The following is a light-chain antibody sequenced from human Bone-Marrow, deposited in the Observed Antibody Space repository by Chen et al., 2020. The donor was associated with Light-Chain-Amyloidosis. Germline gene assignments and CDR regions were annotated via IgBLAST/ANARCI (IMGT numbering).Light chain of an antibody. CDR1: QSINSW. CDR3: QQYYSYPYS. Sequence: DIQMTQSPSTLSASVGDRVTITCRASQSINSWLAWYQQKPGKAPKLLMYKASTLESGVPSSFSGSGSGTEFTLTISSLQADDLATYYCQQYYSYPYSFGHGTKLEIK. V-gene: IGKV1-5*03. J-gene: IGKJ2*03. CDR2: KAS.